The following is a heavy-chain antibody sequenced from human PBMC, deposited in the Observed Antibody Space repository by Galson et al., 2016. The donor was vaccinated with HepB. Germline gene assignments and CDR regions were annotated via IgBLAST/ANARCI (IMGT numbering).Heavy chain of an antibody. CDR2: ISASGGST. D-gene: IGHD6-13*01. Sequence: LRLSCAASGSTFSSLAMSWVRRAPGKGLEWVSTISASGGSTYYADSVKGRFTVSRDNSKNTLYLQMNSLRAEDTAVYYCAKSRPAAAGTFDYWGQGTLVTVSS. J-gene: IGHJ4*02. CDR1: GSTFSSLA. CDR3: AKSRPAAAGTFDY. V-gene: IGHV3-23*01.